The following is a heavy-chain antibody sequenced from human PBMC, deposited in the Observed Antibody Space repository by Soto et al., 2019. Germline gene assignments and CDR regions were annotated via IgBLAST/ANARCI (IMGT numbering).Heavy chain of an antibody. V-gene: IGHV1-58*01. CDR3: AAGSGLLQHNY. CDR1: VFTFTSSA. D-gene: IGHD2-15*01. J-gene: IGHJ4*02. CDR2: IVVGSGNT. Sequence: SVKVSCKASVFTFTSSAVQWVRQARGQRLEWIGWIVVGSGNTNYAQKFQERVTITRDMSTSTAYMELSSLRSEDTAVYYCAAGSGLLQHNYWGQGTLVTVSS.